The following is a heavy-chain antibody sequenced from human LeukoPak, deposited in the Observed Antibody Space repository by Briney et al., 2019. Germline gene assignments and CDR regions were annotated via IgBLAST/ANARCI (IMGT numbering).Heavy chain of an antibody. Sequence: PPETLSLTCAVYGGSFSGYYWSWIRQPPGKGLEWIGEINHSGSTNYNPSLKSRVTISVDTSKNQFSLKLSSVTAADTAVYYCARGQYYYGYKVNWFDPWGQGTLVTVSS. CDR1: GGSFSGYY. V-gene: IGHV4-34*01. CDR3: ARGQYYYGYKVNWFDP. D-gene: IGHD3-10*01. J-gene: IGHJ5*02. CDR2: INHSGST.